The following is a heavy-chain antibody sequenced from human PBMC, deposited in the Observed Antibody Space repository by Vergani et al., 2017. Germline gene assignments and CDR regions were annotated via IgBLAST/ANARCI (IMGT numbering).Heavy chain of an antibody. CDR2: IDWDDDK. CDR1: GCSLSTSGMR. Sequence: QVTLKESGPALVKPTQTLTLTCTFSGCSLSTSGMRVSWIRQPPGKALEWLARIDWDDDKFYSTSLKTRLTISKDTSKNQVVLTMTNMDPVDTATYYCARYVSGSFDYWGQGTLVTVSS. D-gene: IGHD3-10*01. CDR3: ARYVSGSFDY. J-gene: IGHJ4*02. V-gene: IGHV2-70*04.